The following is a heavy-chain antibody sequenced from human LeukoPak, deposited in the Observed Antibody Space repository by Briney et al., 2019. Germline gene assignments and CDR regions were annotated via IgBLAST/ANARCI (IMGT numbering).Heavy chain of an antibody. CDR1: GGSISSSNW. Sequence: NSSETLSLTCAVSGGSISSSNWWSWVRQPPVKGLEWIGEIYHSGSTNYNPSLKSRVTISVDKSKNQFSLKLSSVTAADTAVYYCARGRYSYGYGGLNYWGQGTLVTVSS. J-gene: IGHJ4*02. CDR2: IYHSGST. V-gene: IGHV4-4*02. CDR3: ARGRYSYGYGGLNY. D-gene: IGHD5-18*01.